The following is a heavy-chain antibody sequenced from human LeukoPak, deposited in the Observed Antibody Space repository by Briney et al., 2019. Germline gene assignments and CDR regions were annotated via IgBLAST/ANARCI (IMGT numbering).Heavy chain of an antibody. J-gene: IGHJ6*03. Sequence: SETLSLTCAVYGGSFSGYYWSWIRQPPGKGLEWIGEINHSGSTNYNPSLKSRVTISVDTSKNQFSLKLSSVTAADTAVYYCATAPDIVVVPAALGYMDVWGKGTTVTVSS. V-gene: IGHV4-34*01. CDR3: ATAPDIVVVPAALGYMDV. CDR1: GGSFSGYY. D-gene: IGHD2-2*01. CDR2: INHSGST.